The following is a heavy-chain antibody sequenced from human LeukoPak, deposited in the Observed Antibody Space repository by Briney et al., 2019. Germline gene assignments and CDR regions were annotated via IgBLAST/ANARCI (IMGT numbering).Heavy chain of an antibody. CDR3: ARDRGNGWNHPAD. CDR1: GGSISSGGYY. Sequence: SETLSLTCTVSGGSISSGGYYWSWIRQHPGKGLEWIGYIYYSGSTYYNPSLKSRVTISVDTSKNQFSLKLSSVTAADTAVYYCARDRGNGWNHPADWGQGTRVTVSS. V-gene: IGHV4-31*03. CDR2: IYYSGST. J-gene: IGHJ4*02. D-gene: IGHD6-19*01.